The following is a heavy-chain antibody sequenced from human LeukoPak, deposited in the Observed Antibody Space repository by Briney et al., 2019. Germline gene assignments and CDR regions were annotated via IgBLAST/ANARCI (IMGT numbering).Heavy chain of an antibody. D-gene: IGHD4-17*01. J-gene: IGHJ6*03. CDR1: GGSISSYY. Sequence: SETLSLTCTVSGGSISSYYWSWIRQPPGKGLEWIGYIYYSGSTNYNPSLKSRVTISVDTSKNQFSLKLSSVTAADTAVYYCAREDLGDYPMDVWGKGTTVTISS. CDR2: IYYSGST. V-gene: IGHV4-59*01. CDR3: AREDLGDYPMDV.